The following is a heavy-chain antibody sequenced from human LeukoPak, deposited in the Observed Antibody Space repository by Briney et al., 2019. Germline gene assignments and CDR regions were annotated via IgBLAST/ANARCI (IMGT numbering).Heavy chain of an antibody. CDR2: ISAYNGNT. V-gene: IGHV1-18*01. CDR3: ATASGLKSGFYYYYGMDV. D-gene: IGHD3-3*01. CDR1: GYTFTSYG. J-gene: IGHJ6*02. Sequence: PGASVKVSCKASGYTFTSYGISWVRQAPGQGLEWMGWISAYNGNTNYAQKLQGRVTMTTDTSTSTAYMELRSLRSDDTAVYCCATASGLKSGFYYYYGMDVWGQGTTVTVSS.